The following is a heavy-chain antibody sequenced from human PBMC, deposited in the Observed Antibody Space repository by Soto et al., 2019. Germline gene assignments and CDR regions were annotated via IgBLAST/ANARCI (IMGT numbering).Heavy chain of an antibody. J-gene: IGHJ3*02. CDR1: GFTFSSYG. D-gene: IGHD1-7*01. Sequence: HPGGSLRLSCAASGFTFSSYGMHWVRQAPGKGLEWVAVIWYDGSNKYYADSVKGRFTISRDNSKNTLYLQMNSLRAEDTAVYYCARNYRRDAFDIWGQGTMVTVSS. V-gene: IGHV3-33*01. CDR2: IWYDGSNK. CDR3: ARNYRRDAFDI.